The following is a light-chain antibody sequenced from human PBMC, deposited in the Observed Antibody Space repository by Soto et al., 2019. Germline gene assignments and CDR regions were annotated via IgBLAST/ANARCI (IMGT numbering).Light chain of an antibody. CDR3: QQRSNWPPGVT. V-gene: IGKV3-11*01. CDR2: GAS. CDR1: QSVTNY. J-gene: IGKJ5*01. Sequence: EIVLTQSPAILSLYPGESATLSCRAIQSVTNYLDWYQQKPGQAPRLLIYGASTWATGIPARFSGSGSGTDFTLTISSLEPEDFAVYYCQQRSNWPPGVTFGQGARLEIK.